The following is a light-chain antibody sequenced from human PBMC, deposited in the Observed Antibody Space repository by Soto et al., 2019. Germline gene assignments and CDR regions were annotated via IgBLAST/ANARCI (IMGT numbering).Light chain of an antibody. J-gene: IGLJ1*01. CDR2: DVT. V-gene: IGLV2-11*01. CDR3: CSFAGSYSYV. Sequence: QSVLTQPRSVSGSPGQSVTISCTGTSSDVGRYDYVSWYQQYPGEAPKLIIYDVTERPSGVPDRFSGSKSGNTASLTISGLRAEDEAAYSCCSFAGSYSYVFGRGTKVTVL. CDR1: SSDVGRYDY.